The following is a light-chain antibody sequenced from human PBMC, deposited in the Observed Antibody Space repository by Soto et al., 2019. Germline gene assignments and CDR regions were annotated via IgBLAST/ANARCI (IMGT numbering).Light chain of an antibody. CDR2: VNSDGSH. J-gene: IGLJ3*02. CDR1: SGYSTYA. Sequence: QPVLTQSPSASASLGASVKFTCTLTSGYSTYAIAWHQQQPEMGPRYLMKVNSDGSHSKGDGIPDRFSGSSSGAERYLTISSLLSEDGADYYCQTWRTGDWVFGGGTKLTVL. V-gene: IGLV4-69*01. CDR3: QTWRTGDWV.